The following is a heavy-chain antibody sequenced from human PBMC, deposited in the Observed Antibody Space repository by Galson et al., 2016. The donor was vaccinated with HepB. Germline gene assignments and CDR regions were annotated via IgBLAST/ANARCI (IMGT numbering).Heavy chain of an antibody. CDR1: GFILEDYG. CDR2: VDWNGQTT. Sequence: SLRLSCAASGFILEDYGMSWVRQTPGKGLEWVSGVDWNGQTTGYADSVRGRFTISRDTAKSSLYLQMNSLRDDDTALYYCATFVGDPSRYNWNAAFDHWGQGTLVTVSS. V-gene: IGHV3-20*04. D-gene: IGHD1-1*01. J-gene: IGHJ5*02. CDR3: ATFVGDPSRYNWNAAFDH.